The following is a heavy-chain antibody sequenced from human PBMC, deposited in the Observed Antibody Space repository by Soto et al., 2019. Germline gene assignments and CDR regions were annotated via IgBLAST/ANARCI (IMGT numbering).Heavy chain of an antibody. CDR1: GGSVSSESHY. CDR2: IYYTGST. D-gene: IGHD3-3*01. V-gene: IGHV4-61*01. CDR3: ARDQYDVRSGSYYYAMEV. J-gene: IGHJ6*02. Sequence: SETLSLTCTVSGGSVSSESHYWSWIRQTPGKGLEWIGYIYYTGSTNYNPSRKGRVTMSVDTSRDQVSLRLRSVTRADTAVYYCARDQYDVRSGSYYYAMEVWGQGTKVTVSS.